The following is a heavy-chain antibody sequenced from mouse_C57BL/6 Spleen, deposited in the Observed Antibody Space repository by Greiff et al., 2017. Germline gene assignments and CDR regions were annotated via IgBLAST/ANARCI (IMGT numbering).Heavy chain of an antibody. J-gene: IGHJ4*01. Sequence: EVQLQESGPGLVKPSQSLSLTCSVSGYSFTSGYYWNWIRQFPGNKLEWMGYISYDGSNNYNPSLKNRISITRDTSKNQFYMKLNSVTTEDTATYYCARDSSSYYYAMDYWGQGTSVTVSS. D-gene: IGHD1-1*01. CDR1: GYSFTSGYY. V-gene: IGHV3-6*01. CDR2: ISYDGSN. CDR3: ARDSSSYYYAMDY.